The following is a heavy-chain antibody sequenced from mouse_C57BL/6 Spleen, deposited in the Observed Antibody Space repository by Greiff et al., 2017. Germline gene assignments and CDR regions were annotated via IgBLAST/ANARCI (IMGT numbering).Heavy chain of an antibody. Sequence: EVQGVESGGGLVKPGGSLKLSCAASGFTFSDYGMHWVRQAPEKGLEWVAYISSGSSTIYYADTVKGRFTISRDNAKNTLFLQMTSLRSEDTAMXYCERNGYYGGYAMDYWGQGTSVTVSS. J-gene: IGHJ4*01. CDR2: ISSGSSTI. V-gene: IGHV5-17*01. CDR3: ERNGYYGGYAMDY. D-gene: IGHD2-3*01. CDR1: GFTFSDYG.